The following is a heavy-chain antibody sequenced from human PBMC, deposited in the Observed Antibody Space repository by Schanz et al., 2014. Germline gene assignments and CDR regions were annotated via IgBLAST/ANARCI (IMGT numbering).Heavy chain of an antibody. J-gene: IGHJ5*02. CDR3: ATLDYADSVS. V-gene: IGHV1-69*09. Sequence: VQSVHSGTEVQKLGASVKVSCQTSGYTFTSYDFNWVRQAPGQGLEWMGRVIPILGVTHYAQKFQGRVTITADKSTTTAYMELNSLNSDDTAVYYCATLDYADSVSWGQGTLVTVSS. D-gene: IGHD4-17*01. CDR2: VIPILGVT. CDR1: GYTFTSYD.